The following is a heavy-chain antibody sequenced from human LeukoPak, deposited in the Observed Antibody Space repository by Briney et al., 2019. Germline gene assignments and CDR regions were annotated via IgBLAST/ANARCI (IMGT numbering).Heavy chain of an antibody. CDR3: ARANSILSGYTQGFDY. D-gene: IGHD3-22*01. Sequence: SETLSLTCTVSGGSISSYYWSWIRQPPGKGLEWIGYIYYSGSTNYNPSLKSRVTISVDTSKNQFSLKLSSVTAADTAVYYCARANSILSGYTQGFDYWGQGTLVTVSS. CDR2: IYYSGST. J-gene: IGHJ4*02. CDR1: GGSISSYY. V-gene: IGHV4-59*01.